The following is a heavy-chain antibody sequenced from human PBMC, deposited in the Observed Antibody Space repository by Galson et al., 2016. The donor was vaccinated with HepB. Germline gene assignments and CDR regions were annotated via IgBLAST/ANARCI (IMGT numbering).Heavy chain of an antibody. Sequence: SLRLSCAASGFTLSNSGMNWVRQAPGKGLEWVSYIGSITSTIYYADSVKGRVTISRDNAENSLYLQMNSLRDGDTALYYCARDLVRSAFDMWGQGTMVTVSS. CDR3: ARDLVRSAFDM. CDR2: IGSITSTI. CDR1: GFTLSNSG. V-gene: IGHV3-48*02. J-gene: IGHJ3*02. D-gene: IGHD2-8*02.